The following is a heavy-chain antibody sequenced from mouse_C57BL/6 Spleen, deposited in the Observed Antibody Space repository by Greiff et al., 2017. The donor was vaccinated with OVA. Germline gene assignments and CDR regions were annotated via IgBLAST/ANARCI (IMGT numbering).Heavy chain of an antibody. CDR2: IYPGSGGT. CDR3: ARNSNSFDY. J-gene: IGHJ2*01. D-gene: IGHD2-5*01. Sequence: VQLQQSGAELVKPGASVKMSCKASGYTFTSYWMNWVKQRPGQGLEWIGGIYPGSGGTNYNEKFKSKATLTVDTSSSTAYMQLSSLTSEDSAVYYCARNSNSFDYWGQGTTLTVSS. CDR1: GYTFTSYW. V-gene: IGHV1-55*01.